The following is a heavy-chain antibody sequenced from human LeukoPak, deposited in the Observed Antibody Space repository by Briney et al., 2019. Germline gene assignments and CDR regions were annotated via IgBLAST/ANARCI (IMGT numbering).Heavy chain of an antibody. J-gene: IGHJ6*01. CDR2: ISGSGDNT. CDR3: SKMKGHPLPKYYFDF. Sequence: PGGSLRLSCADSVVTFSGFAKSWVRRTPGKGVEWVSGISGSGDNTLYAYSVNARFPFSIYNSKNTLYLEMNILRAEDTAIYYCSKMKGHPLPKYYFDFWGQGTTVTVSS. V-gene: IGHV3-23*01. CDR1: VVTFSGFA. D-gene: IGHD2/OR15-2a*01.